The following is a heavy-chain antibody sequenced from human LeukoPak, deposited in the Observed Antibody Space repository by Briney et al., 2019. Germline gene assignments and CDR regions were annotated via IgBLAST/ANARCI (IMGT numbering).Heavy chain of an antibody. CDR3: ARNIPPPPPLHYSYYYLNV. CDR1: GGSLSVYY. J-gene: IGHJ6*03. V-gene: IGHV4-34*01. D-gene: IGHD1-26*01. Sequence: SETLSLTCAVYGGSLSVYYWSGIGQPPRKWLDWIGEINHSGSTNYNPSLRSGVTISVDTSKNQFSLKLSSVTAADTPEYYCARNIPPPPPLHYSYYYLNVWGKGTTVTISS. CDR2: INHSGST.